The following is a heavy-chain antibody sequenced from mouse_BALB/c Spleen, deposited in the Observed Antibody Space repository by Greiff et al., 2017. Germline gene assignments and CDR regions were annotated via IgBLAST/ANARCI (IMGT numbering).Heavy chain of an antibody. J-gene: IGHJ2*01. CDR1: GYTFTSYW. CDR2: IYPGDGDT. Sequence: QVQLHQSGAELARPGASVKLSCKASGYTFTSYWMQWVKQRPGQGLEWIGAIYPGDGDTRYTQKFKGKATLTADKSSSTAYMQLSSLASEDSAVYYCAKVSTMITTRAYFDYWGQGTTLTVSS. D-gene: IGHD2-4*01. CDR3: AKVSTMITTRAYFDY. V-gene: IGHV1-87*01.